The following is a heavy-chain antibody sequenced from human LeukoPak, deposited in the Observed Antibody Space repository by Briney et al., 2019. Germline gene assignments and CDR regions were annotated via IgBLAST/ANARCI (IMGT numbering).Heavy chain of an antibody. CDR3: ARLRVSGSYLYYFDY. CDR2: ILTSGTT. CDR1: NGSISSYH. V-gene: IGHV4-4*09. J-gene: IGHJ4*02. D-gene: IGHD3-10*01. Sequence: SETLSLTCTVSNGSISSYHWSWVRQPPGKGLEWIGYILTSGTTDYNPSLKSRLTISVDTSKNRFTLKLSSVTAADTAVYYCARLRVSGSYLYYFDYWGQGTLVTVSS.